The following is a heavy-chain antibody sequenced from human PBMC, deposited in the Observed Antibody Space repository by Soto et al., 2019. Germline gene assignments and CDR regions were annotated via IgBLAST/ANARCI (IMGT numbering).Heavy chain of an antibody. J-gene: IGHJ6*02. D-gene: IGHD3-10*01. V-gene: IGHV3-30*18. CDR1: GFTFSSHG. CDR2: ISYDGYNK. CDR3: AKDGFEDFGLED. Sequence: PGGVLRLACTASGFTFSSHGMRWVRQAPGQGLDWVAIISYDGYNKFYGDSVRGRFTISRDNSKKTLHLQLISLRAEDTAVYCCAKDGFEDFGLEDWGQGTTVTVSS.